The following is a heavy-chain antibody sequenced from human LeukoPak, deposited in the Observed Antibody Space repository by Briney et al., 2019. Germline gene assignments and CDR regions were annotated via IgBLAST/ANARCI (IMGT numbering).Heavy chain of an antibody. J-gene: IGHJ4*02. CDR2: INHSGST. D-gene: IGHD5-18*01. Sequence: SETLSLTCAVYGGSFSGYYWSWIRQPPGKGLEWIGEINHSGSTNYNPSLKSRVTISVDTSKNQFSLKLSSVTAADTAVYYCARHYQGYSYGYINWGQGTLVTASS. CDR3: ARHYQGYSYGYIN. V-gene: IGHV4-34*01. CDR1: GGSFSGYY.